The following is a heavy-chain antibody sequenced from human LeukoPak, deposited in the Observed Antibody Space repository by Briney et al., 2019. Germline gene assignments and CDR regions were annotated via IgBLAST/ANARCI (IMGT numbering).Heavy chain of an antibody. CDR1: GGSISSYY. CDR2: IYYSGST. Sequence: SETLSLTCTVSGGSISSYYWSWIRQPPGKGLEWIGYIYYSGSTNYNPSLKSRVTISVDTSKNQFSLKLSSVTAADTAVYYCARQIVVVPAAHFDYWGQGTLVTVSS. CDR3: ARQIVVVPAAHFDY. J-gene: IGHJ4*02. V-gene: IGHV4-59*08. D-gene: IGHD2-2*01.